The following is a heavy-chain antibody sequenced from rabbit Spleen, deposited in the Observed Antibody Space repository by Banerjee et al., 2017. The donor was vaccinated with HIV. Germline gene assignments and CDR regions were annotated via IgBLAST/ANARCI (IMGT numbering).Heavy chain of an antibody. CDR3: ARDFDL. Sequence: QEQLVESGGGLVQPGASLALTCTASGFSFSSSYDMCWVRQAPGKGLEWIACIYTGNGKTYYASWAKGRFTISRTSSTTVTLEMTSLTAADTATYFCARDFDLWGPGTLVTVS. V-gene: IGHV1S45*01. J-gene: IGHJ4*01. CDR2: IYTGNGKT. CDR1: GFSFSSSYD.